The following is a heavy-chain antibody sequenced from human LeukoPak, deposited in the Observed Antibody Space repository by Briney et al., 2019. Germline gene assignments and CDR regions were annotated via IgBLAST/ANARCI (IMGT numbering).Heavy chain of an antibody. D-gene: IGHD3-3*01. Sequence: GGSLRLSCAASGFTFNNYALSWVRQAPGKGLEWVSAIHKTGDYTYYADSVKGRFTISRDNAKNSLYLQMNTLRPEDTAVYYCARERQNKDFWSGGDYWGQGTLVTVSS. CDR3: ARERQNKDFWSGGDY. V-gene: IGHV3-21*01. CDR2: IHKTGDYT. CDR1: GFTFNNYA. J-gene: IGHJ4*02.